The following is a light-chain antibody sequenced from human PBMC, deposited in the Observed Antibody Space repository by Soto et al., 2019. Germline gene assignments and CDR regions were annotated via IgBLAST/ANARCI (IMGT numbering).Light chain of an antibody. V-gene: IGKV3-20*01. CDR3: QQYGSSLYT. Sequence: EIVLTQSPGTLSLSPGERATISCRASQSVNNNFLAWYQQRPGQAPRLLIYGASYRATGIPGRFSGSGSGTDFTLTISRLEPEDFAVYYCQQYGSSLYTFGQGTKLEIK. CDR1: QSVNNNF. J-gene: IGKJ2*01. CDR2: GAS.